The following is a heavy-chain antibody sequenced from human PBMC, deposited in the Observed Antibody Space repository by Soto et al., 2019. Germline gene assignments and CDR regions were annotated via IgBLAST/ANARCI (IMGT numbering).Heavy chain of an antibody. V-gene: IGHV3-23*01. CDR2: ISGSGGST. J-gene: IGHJ4*02. Sequence: PGGSLRLSCAASGFTSSSYAVSWVRQAPGKGLEWVSAISGSGGSTYYADSVKGRFTISRDNSKNTLYLQMNSLRAEDTAVYYCAKVGRTYYYGSGSYYFDYWGQGTLVTVSS. CDR1: GFTSSSYA. CDR3: AKVGRTYYYGSGSYYFDY. D-gene: IGHD3-10*01.